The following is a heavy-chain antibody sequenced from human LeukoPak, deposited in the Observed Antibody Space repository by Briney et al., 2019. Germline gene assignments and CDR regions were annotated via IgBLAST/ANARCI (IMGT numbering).Heavy chain of an antibody. V-gene: IGHV1-69-2*01. J-gene: IGHJ3*02. CDR1: GYTFTDYY. D-gene: IGHD1-1*01. CDR2: VDPEDGET. Sequence: ASVKVSCKASGYTFTDYYMHWVQQAPGKGLEWMGRVDPEDGETIYAEKFQGRVTITADTSTDTAYMELSSLRSEDTAVYYCATKYGGTTSGAFDIWGQGTMVTVSS. CDR3: ATKYGGTTSGAFDI.